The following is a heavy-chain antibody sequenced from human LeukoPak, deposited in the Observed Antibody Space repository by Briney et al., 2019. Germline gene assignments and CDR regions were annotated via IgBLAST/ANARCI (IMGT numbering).Heavy chain of an antibody. V-gene: IGHV4-34*01. J-gene: IGHJ4*02. CDR1: GGSFSGYY. CDR3: ARPVTARGGSGWPQHIDY. CDR2: INHSGST. Sequence: SETLSLTCAVYGGSFSGYYWSWIRQPPGKGLEWIGEINHSGSTNYNPSLKSRVTISVDTSKNQFSLKLTSVTTADTAVYYCARPVTARGGSGWPQHIDYWGQGTLVSVSS. D-gene: IGHD6-19*01.